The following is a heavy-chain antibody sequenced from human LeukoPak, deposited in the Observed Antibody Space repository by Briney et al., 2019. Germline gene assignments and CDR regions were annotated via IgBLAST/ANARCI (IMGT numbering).Heavy chain of an antibody. CDR2: ISSSSSTI. CDR3: ARGGGSDRAYFDY. V-gene: IGHV3-48*01. D-gene: IGHD1-26*01. J-gene: IGHJ4*02. CDR1: GFTFSSYS. Sequence: PGGSLRLSCAASGFTFSSYSMNWVRQAPGKGLEWVSYISSSSSTIYYADSVKGRFTISRDNSKNTLYLQMNSLRAEDTAVYYCARGGGSDRAYFDYWGQGTLVTVSS.